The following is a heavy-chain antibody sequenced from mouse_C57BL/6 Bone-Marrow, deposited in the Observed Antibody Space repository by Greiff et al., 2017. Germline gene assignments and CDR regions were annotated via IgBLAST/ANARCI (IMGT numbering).Heavy chain of an antibody. D-gene: IGHD2-13*01. CDR1: GFTFSDYY. CDR2: ISNGGGST. CDR3: ARQGDPPYAMDY. V-gene: IGHV5-12*01. J-gene: IGHJ4*01. Sequence: EVQLVESGGGLVQPGGSLKLSCAASGFTFSDYYMYWVRQTPEKRLEWVAYISNGGGSTYYPDTVKGRFTISRDNAKNTLYLQMSRLKSEDTAMYYCARQGDPPYAMDYWGQGTSVTVSS.